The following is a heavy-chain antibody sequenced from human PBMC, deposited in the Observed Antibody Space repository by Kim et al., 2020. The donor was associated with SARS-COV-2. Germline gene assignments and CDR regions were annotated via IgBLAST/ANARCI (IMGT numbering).Heavy chain of an antibody. D-gene: IGHD3-9*01. Sequence: SETLSLTCTVSGGSISSSSYHWGWIRQPPGKGLEWIGSIYYSGSTYYNPSLKSRVTISVDTSKNQFSLKLSSVTAADTAVYYCARPHYDILTGYYTDAFDIWGQGTMVTVSS. CDR3: ARPHYDILTGYYTDAFDI. CDR1: GGSISSSSYH. V-gene: IGHV4-39*01. J-gene: IGHJ3*02. CDR2: IYYSGST.